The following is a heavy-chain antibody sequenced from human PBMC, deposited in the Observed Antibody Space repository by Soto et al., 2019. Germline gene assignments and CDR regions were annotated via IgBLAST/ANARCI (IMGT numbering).Heavy chain of an antibody. Sequence: PWGSLRLSCAASGFTFSNAWMSWVRQAPGKGLEWVGRIKSKTDGGTTDYAAPVKGRFTISRDDSKNTLYLQMNSLKTEDTAVYYCTTAYSMSWFWYNWFDTWGQGTLVTVFS. J-gene: IGHJ5*02. D-gene: IGHD6-13*01. CDR1: GFTFSNAW. V-gene: IGHV3-15*01. CDR3: TTAYSMSWFWYNWFDT. CDR2: IKSKTDGGTT.